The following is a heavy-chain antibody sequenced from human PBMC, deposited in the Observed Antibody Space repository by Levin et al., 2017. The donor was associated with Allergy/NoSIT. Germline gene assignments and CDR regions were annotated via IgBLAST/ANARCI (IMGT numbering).Heavy chain of an antibody. CDR1: GGSFSGYY. J-gene: IGHJ2*01. CDR2: INHSGST. Sequence: SETLSLTCAVYGGSFSGYYWSWIRQPPGKGLEWIGDINHSGSTSYNPSLKSRVTISVDTSKNQFSLKLTSVTAADTAVYYCARGGRDGYNHWYFDLWGRGTLVTVSS. V-gene: IGHV4-34*01. D-gene: IGHD5-24*01. CDR3: ARGGRDGYNHWYFDL.